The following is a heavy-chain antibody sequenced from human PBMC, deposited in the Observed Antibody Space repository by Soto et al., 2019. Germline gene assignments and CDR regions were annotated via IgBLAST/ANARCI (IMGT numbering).Heavy chain of an antibody. CDR3: AKAIVRARSAKFGY. Sequence: PGGSLTLSCAASGVIFNNYAMTWVRQAPGKGLEWVSTVTASGGGTFYANSVKGRFTISRDNSRNTLHLQMSSLRVEDTALYYCAKAIVRARSAKFGYWGQGTPVTVSS. CDR2: VTASGGGT. V-gene: IGHV3-23*01. CDR1: GVIFNNYA. J-gene: IGHJ4*02. D-gene: IGHD1-26*01.